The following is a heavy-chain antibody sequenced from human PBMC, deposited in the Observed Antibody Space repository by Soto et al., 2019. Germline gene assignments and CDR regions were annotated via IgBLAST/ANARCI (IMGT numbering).Heavy chain of an antibody. CDR3: ARDEEIYCSGGSCYSSNAFDI. V-gene: IGHV1-18*01. CDR2: ISAYNGNT. J-gene: IGHJ3*02. CDR1: GYTFTSYG. Sequence: ASVKVSCKASGYTFTSYGISWVRQAPGQGLEWMGWISAYNGNTNYAQKLKGRVTMTTDKSTSTAYMELRSLRSDDTAVYYCARDEEIYCSGGSCYSSNAFDIWGQGTMVTVSS. D-gene: IGHD2-15*01.